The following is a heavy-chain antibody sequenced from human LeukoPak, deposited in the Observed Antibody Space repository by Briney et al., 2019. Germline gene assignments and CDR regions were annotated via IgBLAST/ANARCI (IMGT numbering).Heavy chain of an antibody. Sequence: GGSLRLSRAASGFTFSSYWMSWVRQAPGKGLEWVANIKQDGSEKYYVDSVKGRFTISRDNAKNSLYLQMNSLRAEDTAVYYCASEVTMVRGVITYWGQGTLVTVSS. CDR1: GFTFSSYW. CDR2: IKQDGSEK. D-gene: IGHD3-10*01. V-gene: IGHV3-7*01. J-gene: IGHJ4*02. CDR3: ASEVTMVRGVITY.